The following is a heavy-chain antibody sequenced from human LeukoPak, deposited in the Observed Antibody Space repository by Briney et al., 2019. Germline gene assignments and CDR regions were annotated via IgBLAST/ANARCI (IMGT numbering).Heavy chain of an antibody. J-gene: IGHJ6*03. Sequence: GGSLRLSCRASAFIFSNHGMHWVRQAPGKGLEWVSFIRYDGSRKYYAESVKGRFTLSRDNSKNTMDLQMSSLTTGDTAVYYCARGNSAGWYEYMGVWGKGTTVIVSS. D-gene: IGHD6-19*01. V-gene: IGHV3-30*02. CDR1: AFIFSNHG. CDR2: IRYDGSRK. CDR3: ARGNSAGWYEYMGV.